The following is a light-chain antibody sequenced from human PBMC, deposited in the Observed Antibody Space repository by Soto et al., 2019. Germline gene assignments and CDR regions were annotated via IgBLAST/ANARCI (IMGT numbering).Light chain of an antibody. Sequence: QSLLTQPPSPSGSSGQSVTISCAGTNNDVGGYNYVSWYQQHPGKVPQLMIYQVTKRPSGVPDRFSASKSDTTASLTISGLQAEDEGDYYCMSYAGGNRFVFGTGTKVPS. CDR1: NNDVGGYNY. J-gene: IGLJ1*01. CDR2: QVT. CDR3: MSYAGGNRFV. V-gene: IGLV2-8*01.